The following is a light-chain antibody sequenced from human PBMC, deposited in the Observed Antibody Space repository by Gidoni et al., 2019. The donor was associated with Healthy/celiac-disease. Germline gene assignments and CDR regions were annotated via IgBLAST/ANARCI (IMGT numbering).Light chain of an antibody. CDR1: QSVSSN. V-gene: IGKV3-15*01. Sequence: EIVMTQSPATLSVSPGERATLSCRASQSVSSNLAWYQQKPGQAPRLLIYGASTRATGIPARFSGSGSGTEFTLPISSLQSEDFAVYYCQQYNNWPFGGGTKVEIK. CDR3: QQYNNWP. CDR2: GAS. J-gene: IGKJ4*01.